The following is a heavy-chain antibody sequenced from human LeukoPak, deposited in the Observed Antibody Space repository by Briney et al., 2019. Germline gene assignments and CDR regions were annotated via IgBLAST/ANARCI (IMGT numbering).Heavy chain of an antibody. V-gene: IGHV5-51*01. J-gene: IGHJ4*02. CDR1: GYSFTSYW. CDR3: ARTDFWSGYYTAFDY. Sequence: GESLKISCKGSGYSFTSYWIGWVRQMPGKGLEWMGIIYPGDSDTRYSPSFQGQVTISADKSISTAYLQWSSLKASDTAMYYCARTDFWSGYYTAFDYWGQGTLVTVSP. D-gene: IGHD3-3*01. CDR2: IYPGDSDT.